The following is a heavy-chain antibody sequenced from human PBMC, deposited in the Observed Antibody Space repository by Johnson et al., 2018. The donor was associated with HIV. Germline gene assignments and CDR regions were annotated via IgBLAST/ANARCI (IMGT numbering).Heavy chain of an antibody. Sequence: VQLVESGGGVVRPGGSLRLSCAASGFTSDDYGMSWVRQAPGKGLEWVSGISWNGGSANYAHSAKGRFTTSRDNAKNSLYLQMSSLRAEDTAFYYCARGGSGSYYNGHAFDIWGQGTMVTVSS. CDR3: ARGGSGSYYNGHAFDI. CDR1: GFTSDDYG. J-gene: IGHJ3*02. V-gene: IGHV3-20*04. D-gene: IGHD3-10*01. CDR2: ISWNGGSA.